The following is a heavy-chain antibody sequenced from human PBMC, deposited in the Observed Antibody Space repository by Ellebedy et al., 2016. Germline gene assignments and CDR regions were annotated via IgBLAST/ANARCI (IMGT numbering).Heavy chain of an antibody. J-gene: IGHJ4*02. CDR2: LYSGGTI. Sequence: GGSLRLSCVVSGFSVSSNYMSWVRQAPGKGLEWVSVLYSGGTIYYADSVKGRFTISRDNSKSTLYLQMNRLRGEDTAVYYCARGNTIFGPEPLDYWGQGTLITVSS. CDR3: ARGNTIFGPEPLDY. CDR1: GFSVSSNY. D-gene: IGHD1-14*01. V-gene: IGHV3-66*01.